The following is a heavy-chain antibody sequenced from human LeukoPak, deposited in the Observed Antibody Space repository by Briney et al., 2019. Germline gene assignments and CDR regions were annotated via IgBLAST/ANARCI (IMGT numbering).Heavy chain of an antibody. CDR3: VRGEATAVVPGCDY. V-gene: IGHV3-30*03. CDR2: ISYDGSNK. D-gene: IGHD5-18*01. Sequence: GRSMRLSCAASGFTFSSYGMHWVRQAPGKGLEWVAVISYDGSNKYYADSVKGRFTISRDNSKNTLYLQMNSLRAEDTAVYYCVRGEATAVVPGCDYWGQGILVTVSS. J-gene: IGHJ4*02. CDR1: GFTFSSYG.